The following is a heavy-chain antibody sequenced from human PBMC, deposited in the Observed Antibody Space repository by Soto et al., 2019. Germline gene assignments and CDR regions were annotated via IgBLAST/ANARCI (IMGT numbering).Heavy chain of an antibody. D-gene: IGHD4-17*01. Sequence: CVSKAPGKGLEWVAVISYDGSNKYYADFVKGRFTISRDNSKNTLYLQMNSLRAEDTAVYYCARDRYDYLYYYYGMDVWGQGTTVTVSS. V-gene: IGHV3-30-3*01. CDR2: ISYDGSNK. CDR3: ARDRYDYLYYYYGMDV. J-gene: IGHJ6*02.